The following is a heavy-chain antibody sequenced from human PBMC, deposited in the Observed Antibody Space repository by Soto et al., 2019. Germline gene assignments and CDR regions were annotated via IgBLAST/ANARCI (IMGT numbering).Heavy chain of an antibody. D-gene: IGHD4-17*01. CDR1: GFTFSDYW. CDR3: VRSMTTLTIDWLDP. CDR2: INGDGSNT. V-gene: IGHV3-74*01. Sequence: EVQLVESGGGLVQRGGSLRLSCAASGFTFSDYWMHWVRQAPGKGPVWLSRINGDGSNTNRAHFVKGRFTISRDNAKNTLYLQINSLRAEDTAVYYCVRSMTTLTIDWLDPWGRGTQVTVSS. J-gene: IGHJ5*02.